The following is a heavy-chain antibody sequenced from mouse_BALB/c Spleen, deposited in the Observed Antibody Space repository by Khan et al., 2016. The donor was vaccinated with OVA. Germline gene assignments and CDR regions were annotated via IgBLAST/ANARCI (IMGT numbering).Heavy chain of an antibody. Sequence: VQLQQSGAELVRPGALVKLSCKASGFNIKNYYMHWVKQRPEQGLEWIGWIDPENGKTIYDPKFQGKASIMADTSSNTAYLQLSSLTSEDTAVYYCARGGYSPWSAYWGQGTLVTVSA. V-gene: IGHV14-1*02. CDR1: GFNIKNYY. CDR2: IDPENGKT. CDR3: ARGGYSPWSAY. J-gene: IGHJ3*01. D-gene: IGHD2-3*01.